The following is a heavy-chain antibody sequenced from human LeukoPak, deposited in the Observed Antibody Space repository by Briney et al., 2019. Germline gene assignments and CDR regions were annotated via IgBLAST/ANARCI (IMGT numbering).Heavy chain of an antibody. CDR3: ARNLWFGE. CDR2: IYSGGST. J-gene: IGHJ4*02. CDR1: GFTFSSYG. D-gene: IGHD3-10*01. Sequence: GGSLRLSCAASGFTFSSYGMSWVRQAPGKGLEWVSVIYSGGSTYYADSVKGRFTISRDNSKNTLYLQMNSLRAEDTAVYYCARNLWFGEWGQGTLVTVSS. V-gene: IGHV3-66*01.